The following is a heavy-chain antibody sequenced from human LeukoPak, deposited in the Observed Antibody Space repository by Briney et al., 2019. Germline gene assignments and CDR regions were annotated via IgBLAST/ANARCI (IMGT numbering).Heavy chain of an antibody. CDR1: GGSFTGYY. CDR3: ARVYCSSTSCYLSWFDP. J-gene: IGHJ5*02. CDR2: INHSGNT. D-gene: IGHD2-2*01. V-gene: IGHV4-34*01. Sequence: PSETLSLTCAVYGGSFTGYYWSWIRQPPGKGLEWIGEINHSGNTNYNPSLKSRVTISVDTSKNQFSLKLSSVTAADTAVYYCARVYCSSTSCYLSWFDPWGQGTLVTVSS.